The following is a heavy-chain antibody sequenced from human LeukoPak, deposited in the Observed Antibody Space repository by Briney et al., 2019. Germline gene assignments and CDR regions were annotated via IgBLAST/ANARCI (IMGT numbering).Heavy chain of an antibody. CDR1: GYTFTSRG. CDR3: ARDEVSGGWYNH. CDR2: INADSGNT. Sequence: ASVKVSCKASGYTFTSRGFSWVRQAPGQGLEWMGWINADSGNTNYAQKFQGRVTLTTDTSTNTAYMELRSLRPDDTAVYYCARDEVSGGWYNHWGQGTLVTVSS. V-gene: IGHV1-18*04. J-gene: IGHJ4*02. D-gene: IGHD6-19*01.